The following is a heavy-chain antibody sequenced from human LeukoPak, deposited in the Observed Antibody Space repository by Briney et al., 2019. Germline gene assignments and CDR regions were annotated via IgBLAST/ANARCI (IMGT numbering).Heavy chain of an antibody. CDR2: ISGSGGST. CDR3: AKIGVVATISDY. Sequence: GGSLRLSCAASGFTFSSYAMSWVRQAPGKGLEWVSAISGSGGSTYYADSVGGRFTISRDNSKNTLYLQMNSLRAEDTAVYYCAKIGVVATISDYWGQGTLVTVSS. D-gene: IGHD5-12*01. V-gene: IGHV3-23*01. J-gene: IGHJ4*02. CDR1: GFTFSSYA.